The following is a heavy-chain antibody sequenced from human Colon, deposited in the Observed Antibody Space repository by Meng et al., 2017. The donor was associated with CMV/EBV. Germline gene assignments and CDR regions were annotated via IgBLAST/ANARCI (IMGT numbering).Heavy chain of an antibody. CDR3: TRGSRSGRYGDH. Sequence: SCAASEFTVNSYFMSWVRQAPGKGLEWVSVIYTGGTTYYADSVKGRFTISRDDAKNTLFLQMNSLRAEDTAVYYCTRGSRSGRYGDHWGQGTLVTVSS. CDR2: IYTGGTT. D-gene: IGHD6-19*01. J-gene: IGHJ1*01. V-gene: IGHV3-53*01. CDR1: EFTVNSYF.